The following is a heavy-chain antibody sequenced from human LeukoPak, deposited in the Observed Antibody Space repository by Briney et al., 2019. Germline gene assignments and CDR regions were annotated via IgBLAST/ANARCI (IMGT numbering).Heavy chain of an antibody. V-gene: IGHV1-8*02. Sequence: ASVKVSCKASGYTFTSYYMHWVRQAPGQGLEWMGWMNPNSGNTGYAQKFQGRVTMTRNTSISTAYMELSSLRSEDTAVYYCARGGISAAGWIDYWGQGTLVTVSS. D-gene: IGHD6-13*01. CDR1: GYTFTSYY. J-gene: IGHJ4*02. CDR2: MNPNSGNT. CDR3: ARGGISAAGWIDY.